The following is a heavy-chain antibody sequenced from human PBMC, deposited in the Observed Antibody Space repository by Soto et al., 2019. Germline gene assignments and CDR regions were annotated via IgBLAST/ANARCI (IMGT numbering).Heavy chain of an antibody. CDR2: TYWDDSK. V-gene: IGHV2-5*02. CDR1: GFSLSTNGVG. J-gene: IGHJ4*02. D-gene: IGHD4-17*01. CDR3: AKTGGGDYDLGY. Sequence: QITLKESGPTLVKPTQTLTLTCTFSGFSLSTNGVGVGWIRQPPGKALEWLALTYWDDSKHYSPSLKSRRTITKDTSSTQMVLTLTKMDPVDAATYYCAKTGGGDYDLGYWGQGTLVTVSS.